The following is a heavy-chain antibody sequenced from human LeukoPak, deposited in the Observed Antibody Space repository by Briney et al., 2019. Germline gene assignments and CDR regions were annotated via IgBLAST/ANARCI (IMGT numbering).Heavy chain of an antibody. D-gene: IGHD5-24*01. J-gene: IGHJ4*02. V-gene: IGHV4-38-2*02. CDR3: ARLYLPATQFDY. Sequence: SETLSLTCTVSGYSISSGYYWGWIRQPPGKGLEWIGSIYHSGRTFYNPSLKSRVTISVDTSKNQFSLKLTSVTAADTAVYYCARLYLPATQFDYWGQGTLVTVSS. CDR2: IYHSGRT. CDR1: GYSISSGYY.